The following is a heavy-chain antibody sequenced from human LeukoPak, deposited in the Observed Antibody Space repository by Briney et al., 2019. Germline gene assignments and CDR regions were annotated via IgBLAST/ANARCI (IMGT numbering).Heavy chain of an antibody. D-gene: IGHD5-24*01. J-gene: IGHJ4*02. V-gene: IGHV4-38-2*02. CDR3: ARLYLPATQFDY. Sequence: SETLSLTCTVSGYSISSGYYWGWIRQPPGKGLEWIGSIYHSGRTFYNPSLKSRVTISVDTSKNQFSLKLTSVTAADTAVYYCARLYLPATQFDYWGQGTLVTVSS. CDR2: IYHSGRT. CDR1: GYSISSGYY.